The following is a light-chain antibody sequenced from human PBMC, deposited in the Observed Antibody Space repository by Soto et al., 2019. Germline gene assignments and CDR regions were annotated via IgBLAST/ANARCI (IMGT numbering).Light chain of an antibody. CDR1: GSDVATYNL. Sequence: QSALTQPASVSASPGQSITISCTGTGSDVATYNLVSWYQQHPGKAPKLMIYEGTKRPSGVSNRFSGSKSGNTASLTISGLQAEDEADYYCCSYAGGSTYVFGTGTKLTVL. J-gene: IGLJ1*01. CDR2: EGT. V-gene: IGLV2-23*01. CDR3: CSYAGGSTYV.